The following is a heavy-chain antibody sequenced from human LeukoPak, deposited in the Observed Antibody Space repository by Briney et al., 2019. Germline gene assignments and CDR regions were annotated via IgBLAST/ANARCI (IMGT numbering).Heavy chain of an antibody. CDR2: ITGSGGNT. CDR3: AKWGDYDVLTGYYVSDY. Sequence: PGASLRLSCAASGFTFSNYAMSWVRQTPGKGLEWVSAITGSGGNTYYADSVKGRFTISRDISKNTVFLQMNSLRAGDTAVYYCAKWGDYDVLTGYYVSDYWGQGTLVTVS. V-gene: IGHV3-23*01. CDR1: GFTFSNYA. D-gene: IGHD3-9*01. J-gene: IGHJ4*02.